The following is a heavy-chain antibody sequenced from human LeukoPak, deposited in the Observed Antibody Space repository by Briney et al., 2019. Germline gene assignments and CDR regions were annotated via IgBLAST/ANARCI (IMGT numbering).Heavy chain of an antibody. V-gene: IGHV3-7*01. D-gene: IGHD3-3*01. J-gene: IGHJ4*02. CDR2: IKQDGSEK. Sequence: GGSLRLSCAASGFTFSSYWMSWVRQAPGKGLEWVANIKQDGSEKYYVDSVKGRFTISRDNAENSLYLQMNSLRAEDTAVYYCARANRYYDFWSGYQTFDYWGQGTLVTVSS. CDR1: GFTFSSYW. CDR3: ARANRYYDFWSGYQTFDY.